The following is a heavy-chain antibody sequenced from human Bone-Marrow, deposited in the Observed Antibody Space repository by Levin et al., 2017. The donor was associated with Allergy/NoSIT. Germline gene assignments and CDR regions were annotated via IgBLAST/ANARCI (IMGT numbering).Heavy chain of an antibody. V-gene: IGHV3-48*01. CDR3: VGDLEGYRGVIRFDF. Sequence: PSETLSLTCAVSGFSFSAYSMNWVRQAPGKGLEWLAYVDGHGTRIFYADSAKGRFTISRDNAQNSLYLQMNSLRAEDSGTYYCVGDLEGYRGVIRFDFWGQGTLVTVSS. CDR2: VDGHGTRI. CDR1: GFSFSAYS. J-gene: IGHJ4*02. D-gene: IGHD3-10*01.